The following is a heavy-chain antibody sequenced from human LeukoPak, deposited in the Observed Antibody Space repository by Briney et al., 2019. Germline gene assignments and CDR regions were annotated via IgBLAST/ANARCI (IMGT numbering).Heavy chain of an antibody. CDR3: ARVVFPFGVVIITPGTFDY. CDR1: GGSISSGDYY. Sequence: PSQTLSLTCTVSGGSISSGDYYWSWIRQPPGKGLEWIWYIYYSGSTYYNPSLKSRVTISVDTSKNQFSLKLSSVTAADTAVYYCARVVFPFGVVIITPGTFDYWGQGTLVTVSS. D-gene: IGHD3-3*01. J-gene: IGHJ4*02. V-gene: IGHV4-30-4*08. CDR2: IYYSGST.